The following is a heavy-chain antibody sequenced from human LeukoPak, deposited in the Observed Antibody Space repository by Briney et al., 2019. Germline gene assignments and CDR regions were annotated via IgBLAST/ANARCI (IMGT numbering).Heavy chain of an antibody. CDR2: IYHSGST. CDR1: GGSISSYY. Sequence: PSETLSLTCIVSGGSISSYYWSWIRQPSGKGLEWIGYIYHSGSTNYKPSLKSRVTISVDTSKNQFSLKLSSVTAADTAVYYCARGGYYGLGNDFRFDPWGQGTLVTVSS. J-gene: IGHJ5*02. CDR3: ARGGYYGLGNDFRFDP. V-gene: IGHV4-59*01. D-gene: IGHD3-10*01.